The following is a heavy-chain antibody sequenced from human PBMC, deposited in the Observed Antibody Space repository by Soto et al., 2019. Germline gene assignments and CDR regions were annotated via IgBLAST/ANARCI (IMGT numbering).Heavy chain of an antibody. Sequence: ASVKVSCKASGYTFTGYYMHWVRQAPGQGLEWMGWINPNSGGTNYAQKFQGRATMTRDTSISTAYMELSRLRSDDTAVYYWARDMRRGGQWLGTGYWGQGTLVTVSS. V-gene: IGHV1-2*02. CDR1: GYTFTGYY. CDR3: ARDMRRGGQWLGTGY. CDR2: INPNSGGT. J-gene: IGHJ4*02. D-gene: IGHD6-19*01.